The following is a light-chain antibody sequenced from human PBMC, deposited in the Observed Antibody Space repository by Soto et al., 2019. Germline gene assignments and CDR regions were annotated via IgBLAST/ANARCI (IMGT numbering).Light chain of an antibody. CDR1: QSVLYSSNSKNY. V-gene: IGKV4-1*01. CDR3: QQYYSSPWT. CDR2: WAS. Sequence: DIVMTQSPDSLAVSLGERATINCKSSQSVLYSSNSKNYLAWYQQKPGQPPKLLIYWASTRESGVPDRFSGSGSETDFSLTISSLQAEDVAVYYCQQYYSSPWTFGQGTKVEIK. J-gene: IGKJ1*01.